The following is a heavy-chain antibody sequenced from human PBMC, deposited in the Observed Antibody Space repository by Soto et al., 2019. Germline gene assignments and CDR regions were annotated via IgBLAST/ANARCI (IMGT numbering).Heavy chain of an antibody. J-gene: IGHJ6*02. CDR3: ASHYGSGSYYYYYYYGMDV. Sequence: SETLSLTCTVSGGSISSSSYYWGWIRQPPGKGLEWIGSIYYSGSTYYNPSLKSRVTISVDTSKNQFSLKLSSVTAADTAVYYCASHYGSGSYYYYYYYGMDVWGQGTPVTVYS. D-gene: IGHD3-10*01. CDR2: IYYSGST. CDR1: GGSISSSSYY. V-gene: IGHV4-39*01.